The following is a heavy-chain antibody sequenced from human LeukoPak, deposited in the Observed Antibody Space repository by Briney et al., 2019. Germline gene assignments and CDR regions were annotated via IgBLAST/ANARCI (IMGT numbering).Heavy chain of an antibody. CDR3: ARVTGYRIEDYFDY. D-gene: IGHD6-13*01. J-gene: IGHJ4*02. V-gene: IGHV4-61*01. CDR2: IYYSGST. Sequence: PSQTLSLTCTVSGGSISSGSFYWSWIRQPPGKGLDWIGYIYYSGSTNYNPSLKSRVTISVETSKNEFSLKLRSVTAADTAVYYCARVTGYRIEDYFDYWGQGTLVTVSS. CDR1: GGSISSGSFY.